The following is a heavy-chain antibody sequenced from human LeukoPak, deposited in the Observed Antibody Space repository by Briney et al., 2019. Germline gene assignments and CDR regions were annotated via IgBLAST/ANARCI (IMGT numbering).Heavy chain of an antibody. CDR2: INPNSGGT. V-gene: IGHV1-2*02. J-gene: IGHJ3*02. Sequence: GASVMVSCKASGYTFTGYYMHWVRQAPGQGLEWMGWINPNSGGTNYAQKFQGRVTMTRDTSISTAYMELSRLRSDDTAVYYCARVGGIAAPLRAFDIWGQGTMVTVSS. CDR1: GYTFTGYY. CDR3: ARVGGIAAPLRAFDI. D-gene: IGHD6-13*01.